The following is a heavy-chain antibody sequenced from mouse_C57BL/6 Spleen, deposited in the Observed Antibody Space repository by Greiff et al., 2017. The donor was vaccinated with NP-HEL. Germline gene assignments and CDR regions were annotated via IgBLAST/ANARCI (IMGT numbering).Heavy chain of an antibody. J-gene: IGHJ3*01. CDR2: IDPSDSYT. CDR3: ARTGLTGTERFAY. CDR1: GYTFTSYW. V-gene: IGHV1-50*01. Sequence: QVQLQQPGAELVKPGASVKLSCKASGYTFTSYWMQWVKQRPGQGLEWIGEIDPSDSYTNYNQKFKGKATLTVDTSSSTAYMQLSSLTSEDSAVYYCARTGLTGTERFAYWGQGTLVTVSA. D-gene: IGHD4-1*01.